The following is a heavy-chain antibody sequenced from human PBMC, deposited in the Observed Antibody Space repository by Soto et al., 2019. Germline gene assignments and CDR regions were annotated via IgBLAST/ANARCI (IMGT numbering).Heavy chain of an antibody. J-gene: IGHJ3*01. CDR2: ISPNGDST. V-gene: IGHV3-23*01. Sequence: PGGSLRLSCAASGFTFNNYAMNWVRQAPGRGLEWVSIISPNGDSTYYADSVKGRFTISRDNSQNTVFPQMNSLRAEDTAIYFCAKVRLTDYLRYAPHLWGQGTLVTVSS. CDR3: AKVRLTDYLRYAPHL. D-gene: IGHD2-8*01. CDR1: GFTFNNYA.